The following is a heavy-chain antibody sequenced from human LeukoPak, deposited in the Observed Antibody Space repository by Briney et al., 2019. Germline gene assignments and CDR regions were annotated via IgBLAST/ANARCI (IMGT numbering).Heavy chain of an antibody. D-gene: IGHD3-10*01. CDR2: IYYSGST. CDR3: ARGYGSGNPATFDY. CDR1: GGSISSSSYY. J-gene: IGHJ4*02. Sequence: ASETLSLTCTVSGGSISSSSYYWGWIRQPPGKALEWIGSIYYSGSTNYSPSLKSRVTISVDTSKNQFSLNLNSVTAADTAVYYCARGYGSGNPATFDYWGQGTLVTVSS. V-gene: IGHV4-39*07.